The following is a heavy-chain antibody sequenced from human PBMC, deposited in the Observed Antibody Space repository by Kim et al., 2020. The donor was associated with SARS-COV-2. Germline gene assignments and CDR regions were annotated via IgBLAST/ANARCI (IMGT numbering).Heavy chain of an antibody. V-gene: IGHV4-34*13. D-gene: IGHD3-10*01. CDR3: ARMVSYYYYGMDV. Sequence: YTPSLKSRVTISVATSKNQFSLKLSSVTAADTAVYYCARMVSYYYYGMDVWGQGTTVTVSS. J-gene: IGHJ6*02.